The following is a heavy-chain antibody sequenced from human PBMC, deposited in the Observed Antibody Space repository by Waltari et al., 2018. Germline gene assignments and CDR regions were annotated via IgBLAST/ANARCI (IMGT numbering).Heavy chain of an antibody. Sequence: QVQLVQSGAEVKKPGSSVKVSCKASGGTFSSYAISWVRQAPGQGLEWMGGIIPIFGTANYAQKFQGRVTITADESTSTAYMELSSLRSEDTAVYYCARGEIAAAGTPYPNWFDPWGQGTLVTVSS. CDR2: IIPIFGTA. J-gene: IGHJ5*02. D-gene: IGHD6-13*01. CDR1: GGTFSSYA. V-gene: IGHV1-69*01. CDR3: ARGEIAAAGTPYPNWFDP.